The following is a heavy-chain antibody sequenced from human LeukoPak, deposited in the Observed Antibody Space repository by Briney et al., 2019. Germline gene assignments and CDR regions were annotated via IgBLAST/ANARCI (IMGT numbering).Heavy chain of an antibody. CDR2: IRYEGCNK. J-gene: IGHJ4*02. Sequence: GGPQTLPCGASRYLLRLCCIQWLRRARGKALGWGAFIRYEGCNKYYAGYVKGRFTISRDNSKNTLYLQMNSLRAEDTAVYYCAKDILTRGFDYWGQGTLVTVSS. CDR1: RYLLRLCC. CDR3: AKDILTRGFDY. V-gene: IGHV3-30*02. D-gene: IGHD3-9*01.